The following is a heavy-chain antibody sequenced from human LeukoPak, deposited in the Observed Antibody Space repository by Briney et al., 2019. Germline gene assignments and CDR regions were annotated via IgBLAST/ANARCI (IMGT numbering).Heavy chain of an antibody. Sequence: SETLSLTCTVSGGSISSYYWSWIRQPPGKGLEWIGYIYYSGSTNYNPSPKSRVTISVDTSKNQFSLKLSSVTAADTAVYYCARDSGYSGYGVDYWGQGTLVTVSS. J-gene: IGHJ4*02. CDR1: GGSISSYY. CDR3: ARDSGYSGYGVDY. V-gene: IGHV4-59*01. CDR2: IYYSGST. D-gene: IGHD5-12*01.